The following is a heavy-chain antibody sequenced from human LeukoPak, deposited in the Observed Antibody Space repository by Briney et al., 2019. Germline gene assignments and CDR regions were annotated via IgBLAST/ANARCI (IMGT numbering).Heavy chain of an antibody. CDR1: GGSISSSSYY. Sequence: KPSETLSLTCTVSGGSISSSSYYWGWIRQPPGKGLEWIGSIYYSGSTYYNPSLKSRVTISVDTSKNQFSLKLSSVTAADTAVYYRARHSGRISSYMDVWGKGTTVTVSS. CDR2: IYYSGST. J-gene: IGHJ6*03. CDR3: ARHSGRISSYMDV. D-gene: IGHD1-26*01. V-gene: IGHV4-39*01.